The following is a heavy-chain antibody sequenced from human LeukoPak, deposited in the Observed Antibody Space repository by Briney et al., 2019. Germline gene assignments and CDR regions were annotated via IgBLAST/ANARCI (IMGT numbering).Heavy chain of an antibody. J-gene: IGHJ4*02. CDR2: ISAYNGNT. V-gene: IGHV1-18*01. CDR3: ARMYYYDSIQDRNYFDY. D-gene: IGHD3-22*01. CDR1: GYTFTSYG. Sequence: ASVKLSCKASGYTFTSYGISWVRQAPGQGLEWMGCISAYNGNTNYAQKLQGRVTMTTDTSTSTAYMELRSLRSDDTAVYYCARMYYYDSIQDRNYFDYWGQGTLVTVSS.